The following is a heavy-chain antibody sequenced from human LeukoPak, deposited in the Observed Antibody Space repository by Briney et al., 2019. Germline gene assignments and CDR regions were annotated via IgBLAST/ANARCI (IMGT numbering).Heavy chain of an antibody. CDR3: ARDVAYYDSSGYYARGFDY. CDR1: GGSISSCY. D-gene: IGHD3-22*01. CDR2: IYYSGST. Sequence: SETLSLTCTVSGGSISSCYWSWIRQPPGKGLEWIGYIYYSGSTNYNPSLKSRVTISVDTSKNQFSLKLSSVTAADAAVYYCARDVAYYDSSGYYARGFDYWGQGTLVTVSS. V-gene: IGHV4-59*01. J-gene: IGHJ4*02.